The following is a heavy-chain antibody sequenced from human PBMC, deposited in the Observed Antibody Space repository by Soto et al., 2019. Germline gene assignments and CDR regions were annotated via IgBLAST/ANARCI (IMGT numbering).Heavy chain of an antibody. D-gene: IGHD4-4*01. CDR3: AKADDYNYGGSGGQNDF. V-gene: IGHV1-58*01. Sequence: SVKVSCKASGFTFTSSAVQWVRQARGQRLEWIGWIVVGSGNTNYAQKFQERVTITRDMSTSTAYMELNSLGADDTAVYFCAKADDYNYGGSGGQNDFWGQGTLVTVSS. J-gene: IGHJ4*02. CDR1: GFTFTSSA. CDR2: IVVGSGNT.